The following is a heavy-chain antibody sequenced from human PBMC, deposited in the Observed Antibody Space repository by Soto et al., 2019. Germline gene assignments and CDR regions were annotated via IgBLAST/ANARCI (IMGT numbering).Heavy chain of an antibody. D-gene: IGHD3-16*01. CDR3: ARINLGLDYYTGMDV. CDR1: GYSVSEYF. J-gene: IGHJ6*02. CDR2: INPKRAAT. V-gene: IGHV1-2*02. Sequence: QVQLVQSGAEVKKSGASVKVACKASGYSVSEYFLQWVRQAPGQGLEWLAWINPKRAATNYAKKFQCSVSLTWDTSVSTADMELTRLRPDDTAVSYCARINLGLDYYTGMDVWVQGTTVIVSS.